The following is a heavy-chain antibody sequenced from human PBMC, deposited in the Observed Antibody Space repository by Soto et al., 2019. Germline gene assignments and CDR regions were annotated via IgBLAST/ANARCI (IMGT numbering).Heavy chain of an antibody. CDR1: GFTFSGDS. CDR2: ISGGGVPV. V-gene: IGHV3-48*02. J-gene: IGHJ4*02. D-gene: IGHD1-1*01. CDR3: VRGRANYYFDF. Sequence: GSLRLSCKASGFTFSGDSMDWVRQAPGKGLEWIAYISGGGVPVYYADSVKGRFTISRDNAKNSLYLQMNHLRDEDTAIYYCVRGRANYYFDFWGQGALVTVSS.